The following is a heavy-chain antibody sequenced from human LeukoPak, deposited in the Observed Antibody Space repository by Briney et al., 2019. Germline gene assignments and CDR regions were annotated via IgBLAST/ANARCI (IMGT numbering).Heavy chain of an antibody. CDR2: ISASSSSI. CDR1: GFTFSNYG. V-gene: IGHV3-48*04. J-gene: IGHJ4*02. D-gene: IGHD6-6*01. Sequence: GGSLRLSCAASGFTFSNYGMDWVRQAPGKGLEWVSYISASSSSIYYADSVKGRFTISRDNAKNSLFLQMNSLRAEDTAVYYCARGGAARPDYWGQGSLVAVSS. CDR3: ARGGAARPDY.